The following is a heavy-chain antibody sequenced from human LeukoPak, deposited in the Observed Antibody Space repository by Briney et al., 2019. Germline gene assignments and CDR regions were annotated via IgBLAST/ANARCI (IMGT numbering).Heavy chain of an antibody. V-gene: IGHV3-48*03. Sequence: GGSLRLSCEASGFTFNRYAMSWVRQAPGKGLEWVSGISRSGDNTSYADSVKGRFTISRDNAKNSLYLQMNSLRAEDTAVYYCAREKYQRSTSFYYYYGMDVWGQGTTVTVSS. J-gene: IGHJ6*02. CDR2: ISRSGDNT. CDR1: GFTFNRYA. CDR3: AREKYQRSTSFYYYYGMDV. D-gene: IGHD2-2*01.